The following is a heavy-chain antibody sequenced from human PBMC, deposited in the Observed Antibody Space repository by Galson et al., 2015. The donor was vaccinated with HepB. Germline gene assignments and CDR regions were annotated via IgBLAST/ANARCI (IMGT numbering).Heavy chain of an antibody. CDR2: IIPILGIA. D-gene: IGHD6-13*01. CDR3: ASAAAAAGKQYNWFDP. Sequence: SVKVSCKASGGTFSSYTISWVRQAPGQGLEWMGRIIPILGIANYAQKFQGRATITADKSTSTAYMELSSLRSEDTAVYYCASAAAAAGKQYNWFDPWGQGTLVTVSS. J-gene: IGHJ5*02. V-gene: IGHV1-69*02. CDR1: GGTFSSYT.